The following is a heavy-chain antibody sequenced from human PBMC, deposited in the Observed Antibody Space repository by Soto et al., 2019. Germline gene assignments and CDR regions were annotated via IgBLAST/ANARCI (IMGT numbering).Heavy chain of an antibody. CDR3: ASRQGGNLDNYYNMDV. CDR2: IIPLFGTP. D-gene: IGHD4-4*01. V-gene: IGHV1-69*18. CDR1: GGIFRTYS. J-gene: IGHJ6*02. Sequence: QVQLVQSGAEVKRPGSSVKVSCKASGGIFRTYSIYWVRQAPGQGLECMGSIIPLFGTPNYAQKFLGRVIISADESTSTAYMEVTSLRSEDTAMYFSASRQGGNLDNYYNMDVWGQGTTVTVSS.